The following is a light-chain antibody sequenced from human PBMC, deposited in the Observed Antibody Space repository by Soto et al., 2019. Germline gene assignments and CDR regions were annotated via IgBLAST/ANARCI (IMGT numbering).Light chain of an antibody. V-gene: IGLV2-14*01. CDR3: SSYTSSSTLLV. J-gene: IGLJ1*01. CDR1: SSDVGGYNY. Sequence: QSVLTQPASVSGSPGQSITISCTGTSSDVGGYNYVSWYQQHPGKAPKLMIYEVSNRPSGVSNRFSGSKSGNTASLTISGLQAEDEADYYCSSYTSSSTLLVFGTGTKATVL. CDR2: EVS.